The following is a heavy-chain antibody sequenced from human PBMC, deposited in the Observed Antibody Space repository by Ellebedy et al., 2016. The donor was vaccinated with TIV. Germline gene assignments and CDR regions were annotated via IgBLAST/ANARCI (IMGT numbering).Heavy chain of an antibody. CDR3: ARRGIAVAGTNHHFYMDV. J-gene: IGHJ6*03. CDR2: IYFDGSYK. CDR1: GFTFSDYA. Sequence: GGSLRLSXAASGFTFSDYAMHWVRQAPGKGLEWVAFIYFDGSYKYYADSVKGRFTVSRDNSKNTVDLQMNSLRAEDTAVYYCARRGIAVAGTNHHFYMDVWGKGTTVTVSS. D-gene: IGHD6-19*01. V-gene: IGHV3-33*01.